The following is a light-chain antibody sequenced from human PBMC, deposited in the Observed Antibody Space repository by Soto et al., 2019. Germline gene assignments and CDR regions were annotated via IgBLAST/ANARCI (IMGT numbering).Light chain of an antibody. Sequence: EIVLTQSPDTLSLSPGERATLSCRASQSVSSSYLAWYQQKPGQAPRLLIYRTSNRATGIPDRFSGSGSGTDFTLTISRLEPEDFAVYWCQQYDSSPRTFGQGTKVEIK. CDR1: QSVSSSY. CDR3: QQYDSSPRT. J-gene: IGKJ1*01. CDR2: RTS. V-gene: IGKV3-20*01.